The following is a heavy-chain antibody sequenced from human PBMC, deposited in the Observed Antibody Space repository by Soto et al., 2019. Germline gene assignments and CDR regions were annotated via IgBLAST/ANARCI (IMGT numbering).Heavy chain of an antibody. D-gene: IGHD3-3*01. J-gene: IGHJ6*02. V-gene: IGHV3-48*02. CDR1: GFTFSSYS. Sequence: GGSLRLSSAASGFTFSSYSMNWVSQAPGKGLEWVSYISSSSSSIYYADTVKGRFTISRDNAKNSLYLQMNSLRDEDTAVYYCAGVFVYYVFWSGYFPSVYYYYYGMDVWGQGTTVTVSS. CDR2: ISSSSSSI. CDR3: AGVFVYYVFWSGYFPSVYYYYYGMDV.